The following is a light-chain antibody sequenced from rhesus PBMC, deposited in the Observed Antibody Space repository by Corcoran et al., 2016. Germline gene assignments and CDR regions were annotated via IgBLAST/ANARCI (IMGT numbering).Light chain of an antibody. Sequence: DIQMTQSPSSLSASVGDRVTITCRASQGISSYLAWYQQKPGKAPKPLVYYASNLESGVPSRFSGSGSGTEFTLTIISLQPEYFATYSCQQYNSDPYSFGQGTKVEIK. V-gene: IGKV1-37*01. CDR2: YAS. J-gene: IGKJ2*01. CDR1: QGISSY. CDR3: QQYNSDPYS.